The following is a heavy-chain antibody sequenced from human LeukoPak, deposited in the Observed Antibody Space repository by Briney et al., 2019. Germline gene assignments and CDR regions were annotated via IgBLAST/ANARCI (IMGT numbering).Heavy chain of an antibody. Sequence: GASVKVSCKASGYTFTSYYMHWVRQAPGQGLEWMGIINPSGGSTSYAQKFQGRVTMTRDMSTSTVYMELSSLRSEDTAVYYCAKEYCSGGSCYGLGYFDYWGQGTLVTVSS. J-gene: IGHJ4*02. CDR3: AKEYCSGGSCYGLGYFDY. CDR1: GYTFTSYY. V-gene: IGHV1-46*01. CDR2: INPSGGST. D-gene: IGHD2-15*01.